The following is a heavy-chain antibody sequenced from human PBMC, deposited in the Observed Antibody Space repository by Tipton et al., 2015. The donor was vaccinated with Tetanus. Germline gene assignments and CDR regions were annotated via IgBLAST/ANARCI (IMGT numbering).Heavy chain of an antibody. Sequence: SLRLSCVASGFRFSTYWMNWVRQAPGKGLEWVSGMYSGGDTYYVDSMKGRFSTSRNNAKNTLYLQMNILRVEDTAVYYCVRDGGSSGWLAYWVQGTLVTVSS. CDR3: VRDGGSSGWLAY. CDR1: GFRFSTYW. D-gene: IGHD6-19*01. V-gene: IGHV3-53*01. J-gene: IGHJ4*02. CDR2: MYSGGDT.